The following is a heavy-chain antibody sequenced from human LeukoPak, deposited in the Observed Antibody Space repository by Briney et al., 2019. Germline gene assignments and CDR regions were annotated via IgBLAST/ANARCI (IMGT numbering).Heavy chain of an antibody. V-gene: IGHV3-21*01. CDR2: ISSSGTHT. J-gene: IGHJ6*03. D-gene: IGHD3-10*01. CDR3: ASQAGVYYYYMDV. Sequence: GGSLRLSCAASGFTFSTYSMNWVRQAPGKGLEWVSSISSSGTHTYYEDSMQGRFTISRDNAKNSLYLQMNSLRAEDTAVYYCASQAGVYYYYMDVWGKGTTVTVSS. CDR1: GFTFSTYS.